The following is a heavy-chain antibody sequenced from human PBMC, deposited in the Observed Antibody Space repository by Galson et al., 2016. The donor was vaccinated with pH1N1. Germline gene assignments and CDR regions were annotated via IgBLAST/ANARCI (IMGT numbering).Heavy chain of an antibody. J-gene: IGHJ4*02. CDR3: VRAVGGAAAY. CDR2: ISFDGDKK. D-gene: IGHD1-26*01. Sequence: SLRLSCAASEFSFYNYGMHWVRQAPGKGLEWVAVISFDGDKKYHAESVKGRFTISRDNSKNRLYLQMNSLRTEDTAVYHCVRAVGGAAAYWGQGTLVTVSS. V-gene: IGHV3-30*03. CDR1: EFSFYNYG.